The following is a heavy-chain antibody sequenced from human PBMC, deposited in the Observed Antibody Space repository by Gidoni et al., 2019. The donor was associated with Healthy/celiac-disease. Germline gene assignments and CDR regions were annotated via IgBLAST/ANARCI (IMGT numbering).Heavy chain of an antibody. Sequence: EVQLVESGGGLVKPGGSLRRSCAASGFPFSSYSMNWVRQAPGKGLDGVSSISSSSSYIYYADSVKGRFTISRDNAKNSLYLQMNSLRAEDTAVYYCARATMEEYYGMDVWGQGTTVTVSS. J-gene: IGHJ6*02. D-gene: IGHD5-12*01. CDR2: ISSSSSYI. CDR3: ARATMEEYYGMDV. V-gene: IGHV3-21*01. CDR1: GFPFSSYS.